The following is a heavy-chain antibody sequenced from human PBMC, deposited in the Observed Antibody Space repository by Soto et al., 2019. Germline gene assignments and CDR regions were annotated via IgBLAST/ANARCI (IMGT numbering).Heavy chain of an antibody. V-gene: IGHV3-23*01. CDR2: LNGSGGST. Sequence: PGGSLRLSCAASGFTFSNYAMTWVRQGPGKGLEWVSGLNGSGGSTSSADSVKGRFAISRDNSKNTLYLQMNSLRDGDTAVYYWARGFSAGKGSPPDYWGQGTLVTVSS. CDR1: GFTFSNYA. J-gene: IGHJ4*02. CDR3: ARGFSAGKGSPPDY. D-gene: IGHD3-10*01.